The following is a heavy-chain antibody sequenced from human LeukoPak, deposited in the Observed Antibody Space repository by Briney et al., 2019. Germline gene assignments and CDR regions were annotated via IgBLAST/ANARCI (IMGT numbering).Heavy chain of an antibody. CDR1: GFTLSRYT. CDR2: ISNSGFYI. V-gene: IGHV3-21*01. Sequence: GGSLRLSCAASGFTLSRYTTNWVRQAPGKGLEWVSSISNSGFYIYYADSVKGRFVVSRDNANNSLYLQMNSLRDEDTAVYYCVTDGASDIWGQGTMVTVSS. J-gene: IGHJ3*02. CDR3: VTDGASDI.